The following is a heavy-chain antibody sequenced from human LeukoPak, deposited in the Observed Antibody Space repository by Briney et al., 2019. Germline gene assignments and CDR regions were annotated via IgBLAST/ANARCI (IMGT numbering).Heavy chain of an antibody. V-gene: IGHV3-21*01. CDR2: ISSSSSYI. CDR3: ARDSFVAVAGNLDY. CDR1: GFTFSSYS. D-gene: IGHD6-19*01. Sequence: GRSLRLSCAASGFTFSSYSMNWVRQAPGKGLEWVSSISSSSSYIYYADSVKGRFTISRDNAKNSLYLQMNSLRAEDTAVYYCARDSFVAVAGNLDYWGQGTLVTVSS. J-gene: IGHJ4*02.